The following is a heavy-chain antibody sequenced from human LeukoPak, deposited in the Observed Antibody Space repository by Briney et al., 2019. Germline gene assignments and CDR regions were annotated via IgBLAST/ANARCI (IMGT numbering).Heavy chain of an antibody. CDR1: GGSISSGDYY. J-gene: IGHJ3*02. D-gene: IGHD3-22*01. CDR3: ARDLVDSSGFDAFDI. CDR2: IYYSGST. V-gene: IGHV4-30-4*08. Sequence: SETLSLTCTVSGGSISSGDYYWSWIRQPPGKVLEWIGYIYYSGSTYYNPSLKSRVTISVDTSKNQFSLKLSSVTAADTAVYYCARDLVDSSGFDAFDIWGQGTMVTVSS.